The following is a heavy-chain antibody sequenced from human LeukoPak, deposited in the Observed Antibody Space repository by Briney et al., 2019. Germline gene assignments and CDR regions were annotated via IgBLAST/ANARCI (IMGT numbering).Heavy chain of an antibody. J-gene: IGHJ4*02. CDR3: ANGYGPRFDY. CDR2: IDSRDNT. CDR1: GFTVRNNH. Sequence: PGGSLRLSCAASGFTVRNNHMSWVRQAPGKGLEWVSVIDSRDNTYYADSVKGRFTISRDNSKNTLYLQMNSLRAEDTAVYYCANGYGPRFDYWGQGTLVTVSS. D-gene: IGHD4-17*01. V-gene: IGHV3-53*01.